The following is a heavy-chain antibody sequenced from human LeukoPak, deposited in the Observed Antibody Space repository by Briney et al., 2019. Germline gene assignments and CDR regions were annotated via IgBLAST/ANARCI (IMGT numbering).Heavy chain of an antibody. D-gene: IGHD3-22*01. CDR1: GGTFSSYA. CDR3: ARAPYYYDSSGYDDY. J-gene: IGHJ4*02. Sequence: GASVKVSCKASGGTFSSYAISWVRQAPGQGLEWMGRIIPIFGTANYAQKFQGRVTITTDESTSTAYKELSSLRSEDTAVYYCARAPYYYDSSGYDDYWGQGTLVTVSS. CDR2: IIPIFGTA. V-gene: IGHV1-69*05.